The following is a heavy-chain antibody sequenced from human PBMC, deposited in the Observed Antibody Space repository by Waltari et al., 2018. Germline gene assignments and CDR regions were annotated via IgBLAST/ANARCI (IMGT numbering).Heavy chain of an antibody. CDR3: ARGPVLPAAMLEWFDP. CDR2: IIPIFGTA. D-gene: IGHD2-2*01. V-gene: IGHV1-69*01. Sequence: QVQLVQSGDEVKKPGSAVKVSWKASGGTFSSYAISWVRQAPGQGLEWMGGIIPIFGTANYAQKFQGRVTITADESTSTAYMELSSLRSEDTAVYYCARGPVLPAAMLEWFDPWGQGTLVTVSS. J-gene: IGHJ5*02. CDR1: GGTFSSYA.